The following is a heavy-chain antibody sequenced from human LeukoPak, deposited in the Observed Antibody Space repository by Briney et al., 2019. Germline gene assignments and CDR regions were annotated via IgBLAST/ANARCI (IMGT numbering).Heavy chain of an antibody. V-gene: IGHV3-23*01. J-gene: IGHJ4*02. Sequence: GGSLRLSCAASGFTFSSYGMSWVRQAPGKGLEWVSAISGSGGSTYYADSVKGRFTISRDNSKNTVSLQMNSLRAEDTGVYYCAKSGGFFDSWGQGTLVTVSS. CDR2: ISGSGGST. CDR3: AKSGGFFDS. D-gene: IGHD1-26*01. CDR1: GFTFSSYG.